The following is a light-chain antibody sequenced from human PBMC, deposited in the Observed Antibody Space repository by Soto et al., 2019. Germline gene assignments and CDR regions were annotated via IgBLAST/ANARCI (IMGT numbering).Light chain of an antibody. CDR1: QNINNW. CDR2: RAS. V-gene: IGKV1-5*03. Sequence: DIQMTQSPSILSASVGDRITITCRASQNINNWLAWYQQKPGKAPKLLIYRASSLTSGVPSRFSGSGSETEFTLTISSLQPDDFANYYCQQYGSLTTFGRGTKVEIK. J-gene: IGKJ1*01. CDR3: QQYGSLTT.